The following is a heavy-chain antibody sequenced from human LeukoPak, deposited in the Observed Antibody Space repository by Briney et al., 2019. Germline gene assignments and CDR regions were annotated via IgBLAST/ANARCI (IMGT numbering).Heavy chain of an antibody. CDR1: GFTFSSYG. V-gene: IGHV3-30*02. D-gene: IGHD3-9*01. CDR2: IRYDGSNK. J-gene: IGHJ6*03. Sequence: GGSLRLSCAASGFTFSSYGMHWVRQAPGKGLAWVAFIRYDGSNKYYADSVKGRFTISRDNSKNTLYLQMNSLRAEGTAVYYCAKGDRSYDILTGYYDYYYMDVWGKGTTVTVSS. CDR3: AKGDRSYDILTGYYDYYYMDV.